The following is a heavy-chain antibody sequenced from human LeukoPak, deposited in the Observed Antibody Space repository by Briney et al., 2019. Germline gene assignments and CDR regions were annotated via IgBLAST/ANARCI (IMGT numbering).Heavy chain of an antibody. V-gene: IGHV4-34*01. J-gene: IGHJ4*02. D-gene: IGHD6-13*01. CDR1: GGSFSGYY. CDR2: INHSGST. CDR3: ARRGRDSSSWYPYGTAYFDY. Sequence: PSETLSLTCAVYGGSFSGYYWSWIRQPPGKGLEWIGEINHSGSTNYNPSLKSRVTISVDTSKNQFSLKLSSVTTADTAVYYCARRGRDSSSWYPYGTAYFDYWGQGTLVTVSS.